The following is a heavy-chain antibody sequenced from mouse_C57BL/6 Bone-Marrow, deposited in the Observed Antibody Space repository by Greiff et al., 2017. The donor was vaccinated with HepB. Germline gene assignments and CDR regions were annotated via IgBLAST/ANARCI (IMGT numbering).Heavy chain of an antibody. CDR1: GYTFTSYW. D-gene: IGHD1-1*01. V-gene: IGHV1-61*01. CDR2: IYPSDSET. CDR3: ARKNYYGSSVWFAY. J-gene: IGHJ3*01. Sequence: VQLQQPGAELVRPGSSVKLSCKASGYTFTSYWMVWVKQRPGQGLEWIGNIYPSDSETHYNQKFKDKATLTVDKSSSTAYMQLSSLTSEDSAVYYCARKNYYGSSVWFAYWGQGTRVTVSA.